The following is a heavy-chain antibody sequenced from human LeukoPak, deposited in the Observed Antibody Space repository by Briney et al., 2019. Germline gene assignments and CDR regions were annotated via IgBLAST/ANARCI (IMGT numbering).Heavy chain of an antibody. D-gene: IGHD2-21*02. CDR2: IYYSGST. CDR3: AREVVVTGTDVDY. CDR1: GFIFNNHW. Sequence: PGGSLRLSCAAPGFIFNNHWMSWVRQAPGKGLEWIGSIYYSGSTNYNPSLKSRVTISVDTSKNQFSLKLSSVTAADTAVYYCAREVVVTGTDVDYWGQGTLVTVSS. J-gene: IGHJ4*02. V-gene: IGHV4-4*02.